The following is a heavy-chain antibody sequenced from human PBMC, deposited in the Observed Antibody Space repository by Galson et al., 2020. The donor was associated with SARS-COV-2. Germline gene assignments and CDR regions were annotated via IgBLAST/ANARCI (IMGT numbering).Heavy chain of an antibody. CDR3: ARNGRDCSGGICYGAEYFQH. D-gene: IGHD2-15*01. CDR2: ISSSGSYT. Sequence: GESLKISCAASGYSFNDYYMSWIRQAPGKGLEWVSYISSSGSYTNYADSVKGRFTISRDNAKKSQYLQMNSLRAEDTAVYYCARNGRDCSGGICYGAEYFQHWGQGTLVIVSS. CDR1: GYSFNDYY. J-gene: IGHJ1*01. V-gene: IGHV3-11*06.